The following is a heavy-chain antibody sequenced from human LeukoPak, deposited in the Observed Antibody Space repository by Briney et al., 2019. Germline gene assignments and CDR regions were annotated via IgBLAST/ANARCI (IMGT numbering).Heavy chain of an antibody. J-gene: IGHJ4*02. D-gene: IGHD1-26*01. CDR2: IKQDGSEK. Sequence: GGSLRLSCAASGFTFSSYWMSWVRQAPGRGLEWVANIKQDGSEKYYVDSVKGRFTISRDNAKNSLYLQMNSLRAEDTAVYYCARDKVVGTTYFDYWGQGTLVTVSS. CDR1: GFTFSSYW. CDR3: ARDKVVGTTYFDY. V-gene: IGHV3-7*01.